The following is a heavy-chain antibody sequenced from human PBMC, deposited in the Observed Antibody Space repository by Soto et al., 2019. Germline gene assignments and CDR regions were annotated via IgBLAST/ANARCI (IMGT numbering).Heavy chain of an antibody. CDR3: AHHYDVNYYDSSGYYALFDY. CDR1: GFSLSTSGVG. Sequence: SGPTLVNPTPTLTLTCTFSGFSLSTSGVGVGWIRQPPGKALEWLALIYWNDDKRYSPSLKSRLTITKDTSKNQVVLTMTNMDPVDTATYYCAHHYDVNYYDSSGYYALFDYWGQGTLVTVSS. D-gene: IGHD3-22*01. J-gene: IGHJ4*02. CDR2: IYWNDDK. V-gene: IGHV2-5*01.